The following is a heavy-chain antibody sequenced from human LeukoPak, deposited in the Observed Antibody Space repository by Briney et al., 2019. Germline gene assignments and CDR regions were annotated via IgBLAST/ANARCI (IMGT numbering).Heavy chain of an antibody. V-gene: IGHV3-30*18. J-gene: IGHJ4*02. CDR2: ISYDGSNK. Sequence: GGSLRLSCAASGFTFSSYGMHWVRQAPGKGLEWVAVISYDGSNKYYADSVKGRFTISRDNSKNTLYLQMNSLRAEDTAVYYCAKGDMGLWGQGTLVTVSS. CDR1: GFTFSSYG. D-gene: IGHD1-26*01. CDR3: AKGDMGL.